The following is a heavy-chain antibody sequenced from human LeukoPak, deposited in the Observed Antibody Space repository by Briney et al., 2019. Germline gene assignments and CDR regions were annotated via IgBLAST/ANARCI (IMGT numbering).Heavy chain of an antibody. CDR3: AKDMSLYDTYFYFDY. CDR2: ISWNSGSI. CDR1: GFTFSSYA. J-gene: IGHJ4*02. V-gene: IGHV3-9*01. D-gene: IGHD3-9*01. Sequence: GGSLRLSCAASGFTFSSYAMSWVRQAPGKGLEWVSGISWNSGSIGYADSVKGRFTISRDNAKNSLYLQMNSLRAEDTALYYCAKDMSLYDTYFYFDYWGQGTLVTVSS.